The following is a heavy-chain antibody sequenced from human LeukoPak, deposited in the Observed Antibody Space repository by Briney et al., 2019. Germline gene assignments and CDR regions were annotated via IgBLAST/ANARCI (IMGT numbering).Heavy chain of an antibody. CDR1: GYTFTSYG. Sequence: ASVKVSCKASGYTFTSYGISWVRQAPGQGLEWMGWINTNTGNPTYAQGFTGQFVFSLDTSVSTAYLQISSLKAEDTAVYYCARDTGFSMLRGILFWGQGTLVTVSS. CDR2: INTNTGNP. J-gene: IGHJ4*02. D-gene: IGHD3-10*01. CDR3: ARDTGFSMLRGILF. V-gene: IGHV7-4-1*02.